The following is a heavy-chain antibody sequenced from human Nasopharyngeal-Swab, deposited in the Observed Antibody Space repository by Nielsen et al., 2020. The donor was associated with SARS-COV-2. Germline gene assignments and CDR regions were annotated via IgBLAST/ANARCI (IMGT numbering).Heavy chain of an antibody. CDR2: ISSSSSYI. CDR1: GFTFSSYS. CDR3: ARGCVLTGPTCNYYGMDV. V-gene: IGHV3-21*01. J-gene: IGHJ6*02. Sequence: GESLKISCAASGFTFSSYSMNWVRQAPGKGLEWVSSISSSSSYIYYADSVKGRFTISRDNAKNSLYLQMNSRRAEDTAVYYCARGCVLTGPTCNYYGMDVWGQGTTVTVSS. D-gene: IGHD3-9*01.